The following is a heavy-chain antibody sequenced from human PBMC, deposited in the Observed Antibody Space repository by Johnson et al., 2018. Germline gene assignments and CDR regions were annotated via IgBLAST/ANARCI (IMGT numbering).Heavy chain of an antibody. D-gene: IGHD4-17*01. CDR2: ISYDGYNK. V-gene: IGHV3-30-3*01. J-gene: IGHJ3*02. CDR3: AGVPNDYGDYTDAFDI. CDR1: GLTLSSYA. Sequence: QVQLVQSGGGVVQXGRSXRLXCVASGLTLSSYAVHWVRQAPGKGLEWVAVISYDGYNKFYADSVKGRFTISRDTSKNTLYLQMNSLRAEETAVYYCAGVPNDYGDYTDAFDIWGQGTMVTVSS.